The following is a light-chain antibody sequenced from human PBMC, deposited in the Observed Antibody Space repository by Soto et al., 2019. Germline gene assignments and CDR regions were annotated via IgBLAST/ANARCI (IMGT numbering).Light chain of an antibody. Sequence: QSALTQPASVSGSPGQSITTPCTGTSSDVGGYNYVSWYQQHPGKAPKLMIYDVSNRPSGVSNRFSGSKSGNTASLTISGLQAEDEADYYCSSYTSSSTSLVVFGGGTKLTVL. V-gene: IGLV2-14*01. CDR3: SSYTSSSTSLVV. CDR1: SSDVGGYNY. J-gene: IGLJ2*01. CDR2: DVS.